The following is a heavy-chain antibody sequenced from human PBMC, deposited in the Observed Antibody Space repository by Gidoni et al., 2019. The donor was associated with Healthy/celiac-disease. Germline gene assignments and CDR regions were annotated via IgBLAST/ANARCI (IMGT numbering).Heavy chain of an antibody. J-gene: IGHJ4*02. CDR3: ARDGWYPTLNFDY. V-gene: IGHV4-4*07. CDR1: GGAISSYY. CDR2: INTSGST. D-gene: IGHD6-19*01. Sequence: QVQLQESGPGLVKPSEPLSLTCTVSGGAISSYYWGWIRQPAGKGLEWIRRINTSGSTNYNPSLKSRVTMSVDTSKNQFSLKLSSVTAADTAVYYCARDGWYPTLNFDYWGQGTLVTVSS.